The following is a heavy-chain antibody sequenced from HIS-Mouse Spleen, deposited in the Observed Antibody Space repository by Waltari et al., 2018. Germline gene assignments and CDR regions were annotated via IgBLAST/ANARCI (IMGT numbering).Heavy chain of an antibody. D-gene: IGHD2-8*01. CDR1: GFTFSRYG. V-gene: IGHV3-33*06. Sequence: QVQLVESGGGVVQPGRSLRLSWAASGFTFSRYGMHWVRQAPGKGLEWVAVIWYDGSNKYYADSVKGRFTISRDNSKNTLYLQMNSLRAEDTAVYYCAKGGLMVYAIGDYWGQGTLVTVSS. CDR2: IWYDGSNK. CDR3: AKGGLMVYAIGDY. J-gene: IGHJ4*02.